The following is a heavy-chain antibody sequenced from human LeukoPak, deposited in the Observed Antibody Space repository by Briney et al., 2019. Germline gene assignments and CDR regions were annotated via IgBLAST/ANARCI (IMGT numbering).Heavy chain of an antibody. V-gene: IGHV1-69*13. D-gene: IGHD3-22*01. J-gene: IGHJ4*02. CDR2: IIPIFGTA. CDR1: VGSFSSYA. Sequence: GASVKVSCKTSVGSFSSYASSWVRQAPGQGLEWMGGIIPIFGTANYAQKFQGRVTITADESTSTAYMELSSLRSEDTAVYYCARYYDSSGYYSTYYFDYWGQGTLVTVSS. CDR3: ARYYDSSGYYSTYYFDY.